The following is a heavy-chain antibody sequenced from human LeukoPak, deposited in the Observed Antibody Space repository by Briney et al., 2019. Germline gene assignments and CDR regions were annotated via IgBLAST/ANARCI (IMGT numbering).Heavy chain of an antibody. CDR2: IYSGGST. D-gene: IGHD6-19*01. Sequence: GGSLRLSCAASGFTVSTNYMSWVRQAPGKGLEWVSIIYSGGSTYYADSVKGRFTISRDISQNTLYLQMNSLRAEDTAVYYCAKDPSGRYYFDYWGQGTLVSVSS. CDR3: AKDPSGRYYFDY. V-gene: IGHV3-66*01. CDR1: GFTVSTNY. J-gene: IGHJ4*02.